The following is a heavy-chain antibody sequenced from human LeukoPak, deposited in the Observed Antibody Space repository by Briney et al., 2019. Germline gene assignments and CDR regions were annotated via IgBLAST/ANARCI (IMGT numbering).Heavy chain of an antibody. Sequence: PGGSLRLSCAASGFTFSNYGMHWVRQAPGKGLEWVVVISYDGSSKYYADSVKGRFTISRDNSKNTLYLQMNSLRAEDTAVYYCANGYYYGSGSYYKEAFDIWGQGTMVTVSS. J-gene: IGHJ3*02. CDR3: ANGYYYGSGSYYKEAFDI. V-gene: IGHV3-30*18. CDR2: ISYDGSSK. D-gene: IGHD3-10*01. CDR1: GFTFSNYG.